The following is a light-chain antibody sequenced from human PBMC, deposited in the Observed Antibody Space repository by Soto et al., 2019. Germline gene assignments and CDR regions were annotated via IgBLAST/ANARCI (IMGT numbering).Light chain of an antibody. Sequence: QSVLTQPPSVSGAPGQRGTISCAGSSPNIGAGYDVQWYQQIPGTAPQLLIYINLNRPSGVPDRFSGSKSGTSASLAITGLQADDESDYYCQSYESSLWDYVFGTGNKVNVL. CDR2: INL. CDR3: QSYESSLWDYV. V-gene: IGLV1-40*01. J-gene: IGLJ1*01. CDR1: SPNIGAGYD.